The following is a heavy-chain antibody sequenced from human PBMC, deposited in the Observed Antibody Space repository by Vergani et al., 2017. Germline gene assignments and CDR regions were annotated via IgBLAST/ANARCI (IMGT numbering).Heavy chain of an antibody. CDR2: IYPGDSYT. CDR1: GYSFTSYW. D-gene: IGHD6-19*01. J-gene: IGHJ6*03. Sequence: EVQLVQSGAEVKKPGESLKISCKGSGYSFTSYWIGWVRQMPGKGLEWMGSIYPGDSYTRYSPSFQGQVTISADKSVSTAYLQWSSLKASDTAMYYCARMDSSPRSPYYYDYYMDVWGKGTTVTVSS. CDR3: ARMDSSPRSPYYYDYYMDV. V-gene: IGHV5-51*01.